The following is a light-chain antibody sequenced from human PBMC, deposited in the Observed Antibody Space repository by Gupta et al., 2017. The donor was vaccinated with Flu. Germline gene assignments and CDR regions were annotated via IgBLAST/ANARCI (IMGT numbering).Light chain of an antibody. CDR2: GAS. J-gene: IGKJ1*01. Sequence: EIVLTQSPGTLSLSPGERATLSCRASQSVSSTYLAWYQQEPGQAPRLLIYGASTRATGIPARFSGSGSGTDFTLTIIRLEPEDFAVYYCQQYGRSPRPFGQGTKVEIK. CDR3: QQYGRSPRP. V-gene: IGKV3-20*01. CDR1: QSVSSTY.